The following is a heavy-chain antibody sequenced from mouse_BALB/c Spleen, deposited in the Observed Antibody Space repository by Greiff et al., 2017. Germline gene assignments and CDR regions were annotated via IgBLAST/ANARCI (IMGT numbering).Heavy chain of an antibody. CDR3: ARGDYDGFAY. V-gene: IGHV7-1*02. CDR1: GFTFSDFY. CDR2: SRNKANDYTT. Sequence: DVMLVESGGGLVQPGGSLRLSCATSGFTFSDFYMEWVRQPPGKRLEWIAASRNKANDYTTEYSASVKGRFIVSRDTSQSILYLQMNALRAEDTAIYYCARGDYDGFAYWGQGTLVTVSA. J-gene: IGHJ3*01. D-gene: IGHD2-4*01.